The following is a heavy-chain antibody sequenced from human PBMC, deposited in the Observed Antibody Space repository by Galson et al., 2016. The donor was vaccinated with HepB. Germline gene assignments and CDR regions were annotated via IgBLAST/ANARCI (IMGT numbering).Heavy chain of an antibody. Sequence: SLRLSRAVSGFNFRSYWMSWVRQAPGRGLEWVANIKPDGSEKYYVDSVKGRFSISRDNTQKSLYLQMNSLRAEDTAVYYCAGGYFWFGEGLSDYWGQGTLVTVSS. CDR1: GFNFRSYW. J-gene: IGHJ4*02. V-gene: IGHV3-7*03. CDR3: AGGYFWFGEGLSDY. D-gene: IGHD3-10*01. CDR2: IKPDGSEK.